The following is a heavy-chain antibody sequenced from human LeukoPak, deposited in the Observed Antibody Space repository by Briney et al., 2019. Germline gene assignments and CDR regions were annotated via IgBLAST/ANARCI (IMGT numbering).Heavy chain of an antibody. CDR1: GFTFSGYW. J-gene: IGHJ3*02. CDR3: ARDRAGYSSSWYPAFDI. D-gene: IGHD6-13*01. V-gene: IGHV3-74*01. Sequence: PGGSQRLSCAASGFTFSGYWMHWVRQAPGKGLVWVSRINSDGSSTSYADSVKGRFTISRDNAKNTLYLQMNSLRAEDTAVYYCARDRAGYSSSWYPAFDIWGQGTMVTVSS. CDR2: INSDGSST.